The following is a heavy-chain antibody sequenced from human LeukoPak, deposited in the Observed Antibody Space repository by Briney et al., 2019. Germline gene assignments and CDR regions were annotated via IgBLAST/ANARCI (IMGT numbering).Heavy chain of an antibody. J-gene: IGHJ4*02. D-gene: IGHD4-17*01. CDR2: ISPYNGHT. V-gene: IGHV1-18*01. CDR3: ARDLTRTTTVIDY. Sequence: ASVKVSCKASGYTFFSYGITWVRQSPGQGLEWMGWISPYNGHTNYAQKLQGRITMTTDTSTSTAYMELRSLRSDDTAVYYCARDLTRTTTVIDYWGQGTLVTVSS. CDR1: GYTFFSYG.